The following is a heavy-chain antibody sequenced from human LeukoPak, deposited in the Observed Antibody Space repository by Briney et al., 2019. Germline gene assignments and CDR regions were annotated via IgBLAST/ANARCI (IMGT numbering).Heavy chain of an antibody. V-gene: IGHV3-33*06. CDR3: AKDRSAASGSYYLDY. Sequence: GGSLRLSCAASGFTFNSFGIHWVRQAPGKGLEWVAVIYYDGSNNFYSDSVKGRFTISRDNSKNTVFLQMSSLRAEDTAVYYCAKDRSAASGSYYLDYWGQGTLVTVSS. CDR2: IYYDGSNN. D-gene: IGHD3-10*01. CDR1: GFTFNSFG. J-gene: IGHJ4*02.